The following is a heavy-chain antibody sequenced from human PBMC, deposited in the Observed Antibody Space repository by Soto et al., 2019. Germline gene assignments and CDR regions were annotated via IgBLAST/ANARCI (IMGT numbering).Heavy chain of an antibody. Sequence: EVQLVESGGGLVQPGRSLRLSCAASGFTFDDYAMHWVRQAPGKGLEWVSGISWNSGSIGYADSVKGRFTISRDNAKNSLYLQMNSLRAEDTALYYCAKDIAGGSYSYYYGMDVWGQGTTVTVSS. CDR1: GFTFDDYA. D-gene: IGHD1-26*01. CDR2: ISWNSGSI. CDR3: AKDIAGGSYSYYYGMDV. V-gene: IGHV3-9*01. J-gene: IGHJ6*02.